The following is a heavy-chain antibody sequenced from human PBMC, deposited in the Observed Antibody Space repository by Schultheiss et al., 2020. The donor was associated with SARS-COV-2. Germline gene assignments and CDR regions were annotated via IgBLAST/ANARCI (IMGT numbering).Heavy chain of an antibody. CDR1: GGSVSRGSYY. D-gene: IGHD5-12*01. V-gene: IGHV4-39*07. CDR3: ARDEEVATSLIDYYYYGMDV. J-gene: IGHJ6*02. CDR2: INHSGST. Sequence: SETLSLTCTVSGGSVSRGSYYWSWIRQPPGKGLEWIGEINHSGSTNYNPSLKSRVTISVDTSKNQFSLQLNSVTREDTAVYYCARDEEVATSLIDYYYYGMDVWGQGTTVTVSS.